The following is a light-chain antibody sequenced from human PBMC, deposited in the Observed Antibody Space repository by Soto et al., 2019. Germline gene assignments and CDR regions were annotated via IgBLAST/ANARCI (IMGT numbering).Light chain of an antibody. CDR2: GAS. J-gene: IGKJ4*01. Sequence: EIVMTQSPATLSVSPGDRVTLSCRARQSVRGNSAWYQQKPGRAPRLLFYGASTRATGTPARFSGSGYGTEFTLTISSLQSEDFAVYYCHQYNSWPLTFGGGTKVE. CDR1: QSVRGN. CDR3: HQYNSWPLT. V-gene: IGKV3-15*01.